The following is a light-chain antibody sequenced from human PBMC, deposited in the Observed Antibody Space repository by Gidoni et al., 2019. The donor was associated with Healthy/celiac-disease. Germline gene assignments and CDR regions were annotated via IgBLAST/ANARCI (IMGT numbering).Light chain of an antibody. Sequence: DIQMTQSPSSLSASVGDRVTITCRASQGISNYLAWYQQKPGKVPKLLIYAASTLQSGVPSRFSGSVSGTDFTLTISSLQPEDVATYYCQKYNSAPRTFXQXTKVEIK. CDR3: QKYNSAPRT. J-gene: IGKJ1*01. CDR1: QGISNY. CDR2: AAS. V-gene: IGKV1-27*01.